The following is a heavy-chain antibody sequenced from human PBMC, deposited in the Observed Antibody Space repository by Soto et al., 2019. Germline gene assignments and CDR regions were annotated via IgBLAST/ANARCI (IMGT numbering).Heavy chain of an antibody. Sequence: QVQLQESGPGLVKPSETLSLTCNVYGGSVSSGSYFWSWIRQPPGKGLEWIGYIYNSGNTKYNPSLQSRVTISADTSKIQFSLKLCSVTAADTAVYYCAREGRVATFDYWGQGSLVTVSS. J-gene: IGHJ4*02. CDR3: AREGRVATFDY. D-gene: IGHD5-12*01. V-gene: IGHV4-61*01. CDR1: GGSVSSGSYF. CDR2: IYNSGNT.